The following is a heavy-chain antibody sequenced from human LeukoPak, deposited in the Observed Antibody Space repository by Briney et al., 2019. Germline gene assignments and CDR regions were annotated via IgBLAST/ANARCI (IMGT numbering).Heavy chain of an antibody. CDR2: ISGSGGST. D-gene: IGHD3-10*01. CDR1: GFTFSSYA. Sequence: GGSLRLSCAASGFTFSSYAMSWVRQAPGKGLEWVSAISGSGGSTHYADSVRGHFTIFRDNSKNTLHLQMNSLRAEDTAVYYCAKGDNGDYGSSRYYYYMDVWGKGTTVTVSS. V-gene: IGHV3-23*01. J-gene: IGHJ6*03. CDR3: AKGDNGDYGSSRYYYYMDV.